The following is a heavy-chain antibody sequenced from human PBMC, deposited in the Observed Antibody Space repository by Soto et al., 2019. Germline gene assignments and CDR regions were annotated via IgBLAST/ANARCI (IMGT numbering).Heavy chain of an antibody. D-gene: IGHD4-17*01. Sequence: EVQLVESGGGLVQPGGSLRLSCAASGFTFSTFWMNWVRQAPGKGLEWVANMNQDGSEKYYVDSVRGRFTISRDNAKNSLYLQMSSLRAEDTAVYYCTTDSNHRDYGGWGQGTLVTVSS. CDR1: GFTFSTFW. CDR2: MNQDGSEK. J-gene: IGHJ4*02. V-gene: IGHV3-7*01. CDR3: TTDSNHRDYGG.